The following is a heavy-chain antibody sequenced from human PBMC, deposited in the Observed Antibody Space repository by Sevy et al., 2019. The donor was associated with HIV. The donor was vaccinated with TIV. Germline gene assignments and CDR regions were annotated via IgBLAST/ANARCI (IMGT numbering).Heavy chain of an antibody. V-gene: IGHV1-69*13. J-gene: IGHJ6*02. D-gene: IGHD3-10*01. Sequence: ASVKVSCKASGGTFSSYAISWVRQAPGQGLEWMGGIIPIFGTANYAQKFQGRVTITADESTSTAYMGLSSLRSEDTAVYYCARARLLWFGETLYYYYYGMDVWGQGTTVTVSS. CDR3: ARARLLWFGETLYYYYYGMDV. CDR1: GGTFSSYA. CDR2: IIPIFGTA.